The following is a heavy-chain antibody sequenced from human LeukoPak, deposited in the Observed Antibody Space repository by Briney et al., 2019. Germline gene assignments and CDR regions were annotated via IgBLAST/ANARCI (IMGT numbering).Heavy chain of an antibody. J-gene: IGHJ4*02. Sequence: PGGSLRLACAASGFTFSNHWMIWVRQAPGKGLEWVASITPDGSGDHYMDSVKGRFTVSRDSAENSLYLQMTSLGAEDAAIYYCARLMGTVTTYDYWGQGTLVTVSS. CDR3: ARLMGTVTTYDY. CDR2: ITPDGSGD. CDR1: GFTFSNHW. V-gene: IGHV3-7*01. D-gene: IGHD1-7*01.